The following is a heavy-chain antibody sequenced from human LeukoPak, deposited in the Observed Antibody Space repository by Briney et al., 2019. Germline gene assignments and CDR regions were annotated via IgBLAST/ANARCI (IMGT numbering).Heavy chain of an antibody. D-gene: IGHD2-15*01. CDR3: ARDLAGGRDNWFDP. CDR1: GGSISGYY. CDR2: INYSGST. Sequence: SETLSLTCTVSGGSISGYYWSWIRQPPGKGLEWIGYINYSGSTNYNPSLKSRVTISVDTSKNQFSLKLSSVTAADTAVYYCARDLAGGRDNWFDPWGQGTLVTVSS. V-gene: IGHV4-59*01. J-gene: IGHJ5*02.